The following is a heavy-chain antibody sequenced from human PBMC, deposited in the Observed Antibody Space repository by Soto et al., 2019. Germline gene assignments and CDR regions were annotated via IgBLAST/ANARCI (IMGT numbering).Heavy chain of an antibody. CDR2: IYHSAST. V-gene: IGHV4-30-2*01. D-gene: IGHD4-17*01. J-gene: IGHJ4*02. CDR3: ARGMTTVTTFDY. CDR1: GGSISSGGYS. Sequence: QLQLQESGSGLVKPSQTLSLTCAVSGGSISSGGYSWSWIRQPPGKGLEWIGYIYHSASTYYNPSLNSRVTISVDRSKNQISLKLSSVTAADTAVYSCARGMTTVTTFDYWGQGTLVTVSS.